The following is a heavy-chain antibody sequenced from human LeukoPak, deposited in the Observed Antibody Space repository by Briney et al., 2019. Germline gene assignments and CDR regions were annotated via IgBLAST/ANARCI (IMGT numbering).Heavy chain of an antibody. CDR1: GFSVSSDF. D-gene: IGHD3-16*01. J-gene: IGHJ5*02. CDR3: VTSRGTS. CDR2: INSGGTA. V-gene: IGHV3-53*01. Sequence: PGGALRLSCAASGFSVSSDFMSWVRQAPGKGLEWVSVINSGGTAFYAASVKGRFTISRDTSKNTLSLQMNSLRDEDTAMYYCVTSRGTSWGQGTLVTVSS.